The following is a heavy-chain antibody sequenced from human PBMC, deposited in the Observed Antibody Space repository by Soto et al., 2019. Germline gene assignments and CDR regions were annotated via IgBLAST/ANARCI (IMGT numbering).Heavy chain of an antibody. V-gene: IGHV4-39*01. Sequence: QLQLQESGPGLVKPSETLSLTCTVSGGSISSSSYYWGWIRQPPGKGLEWIGSIYYSGSTYYNPSLKIRVTISVDTSKNQFSLKLSSVTAADTAVYYCASGYCSGGSCYGYWYFDLWGRGTLVTVSS. CDR3: ASGYCSGGSCYGYWYFDL. J-gene: IGHJ2*01. CDR1: GGSISSSSYY. CDR2: IYYSGST. D-gene: IGHD2-15*01.